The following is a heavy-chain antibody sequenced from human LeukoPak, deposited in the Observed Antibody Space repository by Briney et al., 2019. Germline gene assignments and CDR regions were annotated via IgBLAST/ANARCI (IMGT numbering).Heavy chain of an antibody. J-gene: IGHJ4*02. CDR3: AREGADGYNVGFDY. CDR1: GFTFSSYE. D-gene: IGHD5-24*01. Sequence: GGSLRLACAASGFTFSSYEMNWVRQAPGKGLEWVSYIYSSGGNIYYADSVKGRFTISRDNAKNSLYLQMNSLRVEDTAVYYCAREGADGYNVGFDYWGQGTLVTVSS. CDR2: IYSSGGNI. V-gene: IGHV3-48*03.